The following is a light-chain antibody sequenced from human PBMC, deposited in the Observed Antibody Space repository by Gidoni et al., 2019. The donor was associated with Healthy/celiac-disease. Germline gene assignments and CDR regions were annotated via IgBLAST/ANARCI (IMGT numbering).Light chain of an antibody. CDR3: QQRSNWIT. J-gene: IGKJ5*01. V-gene: IGKV3-11*01. CDR2: DAS. Sequence: EIVLTQSPATLSLSPGERATLSCRASQSVSSYLAWYQQKPGQAPRLLIYDASNRATGITARFSGSGSGTDFTLTISSLEPEDFEVYYCQQRSNWITFGQGTRLEIK. CDR1: QSVSSY.